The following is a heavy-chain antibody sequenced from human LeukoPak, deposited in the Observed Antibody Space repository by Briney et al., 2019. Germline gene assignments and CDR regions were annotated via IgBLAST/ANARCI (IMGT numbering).Heavy chain of an antibody. D-gene: IGHD3-16*01. V-gene: IGHV3-49*03. CDR2: IRSSGTT. CDR1: GFAFGTHT. CDR3: TRDRFYVWFDP. Sequence: GGSLRLSCTTPGFAFGTHTMHWFRQAPGKGLQWIGFIRSSGTTQYAASVKGRFTISRDDSKSIAYLQMNSLKTEDTAVYYCTRDRFYVWFDPWGQGTLVTVSS. J-gene: IGHJ5*02.